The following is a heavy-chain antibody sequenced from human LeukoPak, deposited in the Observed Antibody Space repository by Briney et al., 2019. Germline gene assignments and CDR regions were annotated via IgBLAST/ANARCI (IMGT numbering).Heavy chain of an antibody. Sequence: GGSLRLSCAASGFTFSSYSMNWVRQAPGKGLEWVSSISSSSSYIYYADSVKGRFTISRDNAKNSLYLQMNSLRAEDTAVYYCARVALMTTVTRYFDYWGQGTLVTVSS. V-gene: IGHV3-21*01. D-gene: IGHD4-17*01. CDR3: ARVALMTTVTRYFDY. CDR1: GFTFSSYS. CDR2: ISSSSSYI. J-gene: IGHJ4*02.